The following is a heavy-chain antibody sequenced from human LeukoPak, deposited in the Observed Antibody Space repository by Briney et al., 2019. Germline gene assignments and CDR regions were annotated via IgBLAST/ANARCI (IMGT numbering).Heavy chain of an antibody. CDR2: IIYGGST. J-gene: IGHJ1*01. Sequence: SETLSLTCTVSGGSISSYYWSWIRQPPGKGLEWIGYIIYGGSTNYNPSLKSRVTISVDTSKNQFSLKLSSVTAADTAVYYCARPQRKYYCGSGTTFQHWGQGTLVTVSS. V-gene: IGHV4-59*12. D-gene: IGHD3-10*01. CDR3: ARPQRKYYCGSGTTFQH. CDR1: GGSISSYY.